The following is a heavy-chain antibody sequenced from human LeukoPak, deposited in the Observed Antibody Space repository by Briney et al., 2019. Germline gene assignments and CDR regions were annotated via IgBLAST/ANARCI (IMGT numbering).Heavy chain of an antibody. CDR3: ARVEGQYYYDSSGSYRQDYYMDV. Sequence: ASVKVSCKASGYTFTSYDINWVRQATGQGLEWMGWMNPNSGNTGYAQKFQGRVTMTRNNSISTAYMELSSLRSEDTAVYYCARVEGQYYYDSSGSYRQDYYMDVWGKGTTVTVSS. CDR1: GYTFTSYD. CDR2: MNPNSGNT. V-gene: IGHV1-8*01. D-gene: IGHD3-22*01. J-gene: IGHJ6*03.